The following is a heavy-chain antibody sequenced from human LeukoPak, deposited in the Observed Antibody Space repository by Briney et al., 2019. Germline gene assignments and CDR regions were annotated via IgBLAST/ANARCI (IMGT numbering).Heavy chain of an antibody. J-gene: IGHJ5*02. V-gene: IGHV1-2*02. CDR1: GYTFTGYY. D-gene: IGHD2-21*02. Sequence: ASVKVSCKASGYTFTGYYMHWVRQAPGQGLEWMGWINPNSGGTNYAQKFQGRVTMTRDTSISTAYMELSRLRSDDTAVYCCARGVRDIVVVTAINWFDPWGQGTLVTVSS. CDR2: INPNSGGT. CDR3: ARGVRDIVVVTAINWFDP.